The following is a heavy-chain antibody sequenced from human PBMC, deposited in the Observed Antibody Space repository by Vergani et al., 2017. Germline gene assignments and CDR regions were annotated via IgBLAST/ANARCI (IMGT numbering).Heavy chain of an antibody. CDR1: GFTFSSCG. Sequence: QVQMVESGGGVVQPGGSLRLSCAASGFTFSSCGMHWVRQAPGKGLEWVAFIRYDGSNKYYADSVKGRFTISRDNSKNTLYLQMNSLRAEDTAVYYCAKGLNWNDDLVFDIWGQGTTVTVSS. V-gene: IGHV3-30*02. D-gene: IGHD1-20*01. CDR3: AKGLNWNDDLVFDI. CDR2: IRYDGSNK. J-gene: IGHJ6*02.